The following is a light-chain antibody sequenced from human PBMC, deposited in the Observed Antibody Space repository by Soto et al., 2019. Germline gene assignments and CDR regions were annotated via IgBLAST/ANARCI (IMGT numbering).Light chain of an antibody. V-gene: IGKV3-15*01. CDR1: QSVASN. CDR3: QQYHNWPPQYT. J-gene: IGKJ2*01. Sequence: EIVMTQSPASLSVSPGDGATLSCRASQSVASNVAWYQQKPGQGPRLLIHGASTRAVGVPARFSGSGSGTDFTLTISSLQSEDFAVYYCQQYHNWPPQYTFAQVTKLPIK. CDR2: GAS.